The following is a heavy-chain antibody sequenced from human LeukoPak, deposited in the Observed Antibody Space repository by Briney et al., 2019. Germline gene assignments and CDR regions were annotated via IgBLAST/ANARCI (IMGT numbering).Heavy chain of an antibody. V-gene: IGHV1-2*02. Sequence: ASVKVSCKASGYTFTGYYMHWVRQAPGQGLEWMGWINPNSGGTNYAQKFQGRVTMTRDTSISTASMELSRLRSDDTAVYYCARGGGTYYYGSGSYYTYDYWGQGTLVTVSS. CDR2: INPNSGGT. CDR1: GYTFTGYY. D-gene: IGHD3-10*01. CDR3: ARGGGTYYYGSGSYYTYDY. J-gene: IGHJ4*02.